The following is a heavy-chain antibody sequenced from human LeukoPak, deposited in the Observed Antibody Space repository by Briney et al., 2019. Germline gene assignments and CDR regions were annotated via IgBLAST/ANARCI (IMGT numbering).Heavy chain of an antibody. CDR3: TRGSLAYYYMDV. CDR2: IYYSGST. J-gene: IGHJ6*03. D-gene: IGHD3-16*02. CDR1: GGSTSSSSYY. V-gene: IGHV4-39*07. Sequence: SETLSLTCTVSGGSTSSSSYYWGWIRQPPGKGLEWIGNIYYSGSTNYNPSLKSRVTISVDTSKNQFSLKLSSVTAADTAVYYCTRGSLAYYYMDVWGKGTTVTISS.